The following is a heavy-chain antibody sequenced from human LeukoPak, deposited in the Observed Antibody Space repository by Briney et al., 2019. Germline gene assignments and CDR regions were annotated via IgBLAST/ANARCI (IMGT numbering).Heavy chain of an antibody. Sequence: PGGSLRLSCAASGFSFSGYAMNWVRQPPGKGLEWVAAIDGTSTRIYYADSVKGRFTISRDNSKNMLSLQMNSLRAEDSAVYYCAKALYCSSTSCYLNGGFDYWGQGTLVTVSS. V-gene: IGHV3-23*05. CDR2: IDGTSTRI. CDR1: GFSFSGYA. J-gene: IGHJ4*02. D-gene: IGHD2-2*01. CDR3: AKALYCSSTSCYLNGGFDY.